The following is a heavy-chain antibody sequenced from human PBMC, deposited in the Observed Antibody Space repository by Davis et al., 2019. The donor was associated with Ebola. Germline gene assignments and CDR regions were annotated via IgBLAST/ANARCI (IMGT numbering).Heavy chain of an antibody. J-gene: IGHJ5*02. V-gene: IGHV4-34*01. CDR3: ARAHVGVRGVIKNWFDP. D-gene: IGHD3-10*01. CDR2: INHSGST. CDR1: GGSFSGYY. Sequence: SETLSLTCAVYGGSFSGYYWGWIRQPPGKGLEWIGEINHSGSTNYNPSLKSRVTISVDTSKNQFSLKLSSVTAADTAVYYCARAHVGVRGVIKNWFDPWGQGTLVTVSS.